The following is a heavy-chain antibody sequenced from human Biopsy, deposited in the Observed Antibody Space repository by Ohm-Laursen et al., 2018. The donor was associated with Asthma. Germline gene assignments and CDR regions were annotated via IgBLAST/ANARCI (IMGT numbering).Heavy chain of an antibody. V-gene: IGHV1-18*01. Sequence: ASVKVSYKTSGYTFNSAGITWVRQAPGQGLEWMGWISVYNGNTKVAQKLQDRVTMITGTSTSTAYMELRSLRSDDTAVYFCARAVDYSHYYGIDVWGQGTTVTVS. CDR3: ARAVDYSHYYGIDV. CDR2: ISVYNGNT. J-gene: IGHJ6*02. D-gene: IGHD3-10*01. CDR1: GYTFNSAG.